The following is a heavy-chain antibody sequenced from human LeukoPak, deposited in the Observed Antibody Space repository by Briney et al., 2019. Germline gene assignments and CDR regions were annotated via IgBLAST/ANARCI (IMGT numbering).Heavy chain of an antibody. J-gene: IGHJ4*02. Sequence: ASVKVSCKVSGYTLTELSMHWVRQAPGQGLEWMGWINTNTGNPTYAQGFTGRFVFSLDTSVSTAYLQISSLKAEDTAVYYRARVGYYGSGSYGDYWGQGTLVTVSS. CDR2: INTNTGNP. CDR3: ARVGYYGSGSYGDY. V-gene: IGHV7-4-1*02. D-gene: IGHD3-10*01. CDR1: GYTLTELS.